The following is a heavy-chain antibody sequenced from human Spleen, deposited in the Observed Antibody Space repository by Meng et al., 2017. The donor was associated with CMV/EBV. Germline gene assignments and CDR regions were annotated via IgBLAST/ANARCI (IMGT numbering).Heavy chain of an antibody. CDR1: GHKFNKYY. Sequence: CRTIGHKFNKYYFHWVRKAPGQGLGWMGSISPAAGTTTYAQRFQGRLTMTRDTSTATVYMEMRSLRSEDTAVYYCGRDYDFWSDFPGYWGQGTLVTVSS. V-gene: IGHV1-46*02. CDR2: ISPAAGTT. CDR3: GRDYDFWSDFPGY. J-gene: IGHJ4*02. D-gene: IGHD3-3*01.